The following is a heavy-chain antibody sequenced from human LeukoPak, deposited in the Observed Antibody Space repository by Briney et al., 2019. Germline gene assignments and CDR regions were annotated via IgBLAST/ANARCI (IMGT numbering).Heavy chain of an antibody. V-gene: IGHV3-21*01. CDR3: ARERDCGSSNWVAYFFDY. J-gene: IGHJ4*02. D-gene: IGHD2-2*01. Sequence: PGGSLRLSCEASGFTFSTYGMDWVRQAPGKGLEWVSSISASSKYIYYADSVRGRFSISRDNAKNSLSLQINSLRAEDTAVYYCARERDCGSSNWVAYFFDYWGQGTLVTVSS. CDR1: GFTFSTYG. CDR2: ISASSKYI.